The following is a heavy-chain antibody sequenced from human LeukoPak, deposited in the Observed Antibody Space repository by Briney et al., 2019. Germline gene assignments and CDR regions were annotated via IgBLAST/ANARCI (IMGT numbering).Heavy chain of an antibody. CDR3: ARSHSESSGWYDY. V-gene: IGHV4-59*08. CDR2: IYYSGST. CDR1: GGSISSYY. D-gene: IGHD6-19*01. J-gene: IGHJ4*02. Sequence: NPSETLSLTCTVSGGSISSYYWGWLRQPPGKGLEWIGYIYYSGSTNYNPSLKSRVTISVDTSKNQFSLKLSSVTAADSAVYYCARSHSESSGWYDYWGQGTLVTVSS.